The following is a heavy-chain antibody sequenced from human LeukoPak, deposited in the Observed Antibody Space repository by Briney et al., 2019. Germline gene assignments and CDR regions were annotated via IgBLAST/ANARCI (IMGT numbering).Heavy chain of an antibody. V-gene: IGHV1-2*06. CDR3: ARDVSSTANWEFDY. D-gene: IGHD1-26*01. CDR2: INLNSGDT. Sequence: ASVKVSCKASGYTFTGYFMHWVRQAPGQGLEWMGRINLNSGDTYYAQNFQGRVTMTRDTSISTAYVELSRLTSDDTAIYYCARDVSSTANWEFDYWGQATLVTVSS. CDR1: GYTFTGYF. J-gene: IGHJ4*02.